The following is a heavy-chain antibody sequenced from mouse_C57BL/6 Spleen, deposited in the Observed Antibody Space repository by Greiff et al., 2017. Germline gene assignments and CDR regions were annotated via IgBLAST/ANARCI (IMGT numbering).Heavy chain of an antibody. J-gene: IGHJ3*01. CDR1: GYTFTDYE. CDR3: TRWGYDSFAY. D-gene: IGHD2-4*01. V-gene: IGHV1-15*01. Sequence: VKLQESGAELVRPGASVTLSCKASGYTFTDYEMHWVKQTPVHGLEWIGAIDPETGGTAYNQKFKGKAILTADKSSSTAYMELRSLTSEDSAVYYGTRWGYDSFAYWGQGTLVTVSA. CDR2: IDPETGGT.